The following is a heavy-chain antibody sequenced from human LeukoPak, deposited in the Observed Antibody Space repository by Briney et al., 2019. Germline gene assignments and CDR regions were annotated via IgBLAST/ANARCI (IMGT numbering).Heavy chain of an antibody. CDR3: ARQYSGSPDY. Sequence: GGSLRLSCAASGFTFSNYWMSWVRQAPGKGLEWVANIKQDGSEKYYVDSVKGRFTISRENAKNSLYLQMNSLRAEDTAVYYCARQYSGSPDYWGQGTLVTVSS. D-gene: IGHD1-26*01. CDR2: IKQDGSEK. V-gene: IGHV3-7*01. J-gene: IGHJ4*02. CDR1: GFTFSNYW.